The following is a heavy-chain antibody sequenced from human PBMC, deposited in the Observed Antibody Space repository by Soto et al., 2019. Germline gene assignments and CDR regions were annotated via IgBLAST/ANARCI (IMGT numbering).Heavy chain of an antibody. J-gene: IGHJ4*02. Sequence: QVQLVQSGAEVKKPGSSVKVSCKASGGTFSSYAISWVRQAPGQGLEWMGGIIPIFGTANYAQKFQGRVTITADESTSTAYMELSSLRSEDTAVYYCATIGESPDTAMDSSGCPHWGQGTLVTVSS. CDR2: IIPIFGTA. V-gene: IGHV1-69*12. CDR1: GGTFSSYA. D-gene: IGHD5-18*01. CDR3: ATIGESPDTAMDSSGCPH.